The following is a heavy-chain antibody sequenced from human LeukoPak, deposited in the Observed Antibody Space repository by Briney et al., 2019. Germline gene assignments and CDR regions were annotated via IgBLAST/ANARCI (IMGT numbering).Heavy chain of an antibody. V-gene: IGHV3-30*03. D-gene: IGHD3-9*01. CDR2: ISNDGTEK. CDR1: GFTFSSYS. Sequence: PGGSLRLSCAASGFTFSSYSMNWVRQAPGKGLEWVAVISNDGTEKYYADSVKGRFTISRDNSENTLYLQLNSLRPDDTAVYYCARVRVILTTMASFSYWGLGTLVTVSS. CDR3: ARVRVILTTMASFSY. J-gene: IGHJ4*02.